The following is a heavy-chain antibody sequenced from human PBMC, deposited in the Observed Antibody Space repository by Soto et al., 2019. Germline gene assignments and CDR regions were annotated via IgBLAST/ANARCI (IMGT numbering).Heavy chain of an antibody. V-gene: IGHV3-7*05. D-gene: IGHD6-19*01. CDR1: GFTFSSYW. J-gene: IGHJ4*02. CDR3: ARDKRKGQWLADY. Sequence: EVQLVESGGGFLQSGGSLRLSCAASGFTFSSYWMSWVRQAPGKGLEWVANIKQDGSEKVYVDSVKGRFAIPRDNAKNSLYLQMNSLTVEDTAVYYCARDKRKGQWLADYWGQGTLVTVSS. CDR2: IKQDGSEK.